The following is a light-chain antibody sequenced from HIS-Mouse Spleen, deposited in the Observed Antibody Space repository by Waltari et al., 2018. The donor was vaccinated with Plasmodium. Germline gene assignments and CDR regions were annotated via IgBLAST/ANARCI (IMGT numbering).Light chain of an antibody. CDR3: QSADSSGTYRV. Sequence: SYELTQPPSVSVSPGQTARIHCSGNALPKQYAYWYQQKPGQAPVLVIYKDSERPSGIPERFSGSSSGTTVTLTSSGVQAEDEADYYCQSADSSGTYRVFGGGTKLTVL. V-gene: IGLV3-25*03. J-gene: IGLJ2*01. CDR1: ALPKQY. CDR2: KDS.